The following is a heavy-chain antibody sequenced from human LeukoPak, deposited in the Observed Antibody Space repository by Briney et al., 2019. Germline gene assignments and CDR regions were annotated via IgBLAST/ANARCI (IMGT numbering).Heavy chain of an antibody. CDR2: IAYDGCRA. CDR3: TRYNNDHFDY. J-gene: IGHJ4*02. CDR1: GFIFGGYG. Sequence: SGRSLRLSCAGSGFIFGGYGMHWFRQTPGKGLEWVAVIAYDGCRAFYADSVKGRFTISRDNSKNTMSVQMDDLRAEDTAVYYCTRYNNDHFDYWGQGTLVTVSS. V-gene: IGHV3-33*01. D-gene: IGHD1-14*01.